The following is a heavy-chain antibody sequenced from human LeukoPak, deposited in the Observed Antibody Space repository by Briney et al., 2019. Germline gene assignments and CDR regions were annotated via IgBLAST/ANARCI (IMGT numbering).Heavy chain of an antibody. CDR1: GFTFKSYD. J-gene: IGHJ5*02. Sequence: PGGSVRLSCAASGFTFKSYDMHWVRQAAGEGLEWVSAIGTAGDTYYPGSVKGRFTISRENVKNSLYLQMNSLRAGDTAVYYCARGGRGSSWFDNWGQGTLVTVSS. CDR3: ARGGRGSSWFDN. D-gene: IGHD6-13*01. CDR2: IGTAGDT. V-gene: IGHV3-13*01.